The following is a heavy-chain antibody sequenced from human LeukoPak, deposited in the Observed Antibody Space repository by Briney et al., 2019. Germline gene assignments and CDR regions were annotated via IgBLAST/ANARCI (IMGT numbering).Heavy chain of an antibody. J-gene: IGHJ4*02. V-gene: IGHV3-23*01. CDR1: GFTFSSYE. CDR2: ISGSGGST. Sequence: GGSLRLSCAASGFTFSSYEMNWVRQAPGKGLEWVSAISGSGGSTYYADSVKGRFTISRDNSKNTLYLQMNSLRAEDTAVYYCAKWSGYPRSYWGQGTLVTVSS. CDR3: AKWSGYPRSY. D-gene: IGHD3-3*01.